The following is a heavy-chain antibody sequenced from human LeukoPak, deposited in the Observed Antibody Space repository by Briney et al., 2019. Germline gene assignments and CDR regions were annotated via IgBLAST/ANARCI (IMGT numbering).Heavy chain of an antibody. CDR1: GGSISNTNW. Sequence: SETLSLTCGVSGGSISNTNWWSWVRQPPGQGLEWIGEISLTGLTHYNPSLESRVTVSLDKSKNQLSLSLTSVTAADTAVYYCSRENGAFSPFGYWGQGTLVTVLS. V-gene: IGHV4-4*02. D-gene: IGHD2-8*01. J-gene: IGHJ4*02. CDR2: ISLTGLT. CDR3: SRENGAFSPFGY.